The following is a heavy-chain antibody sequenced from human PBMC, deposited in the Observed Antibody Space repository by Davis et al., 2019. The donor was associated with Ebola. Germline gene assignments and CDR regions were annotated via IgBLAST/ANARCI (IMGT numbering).Heavy chain of an antibody. D-gene: IGHD5-12*01. CDR3: VPETWI. CDR1: GFTFSSYA. V-gene: IGHV3-23*01. J-gene: IGHJ4*02. Sequence: PGGSLRLSCAASGFTFSSYAMNWDRQAPGKGLEWVSVISGSGGSTYYADSVKGRFTISRDNAQKSLYLQMNSLRAEDTAVYYCVPETWIRGQGSLVTVSS. CDR2: ISGSGGST.